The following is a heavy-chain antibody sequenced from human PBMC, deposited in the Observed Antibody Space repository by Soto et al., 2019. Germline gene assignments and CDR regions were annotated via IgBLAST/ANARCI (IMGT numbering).Heavy chain of an antibody. D-gene: IGHD6-13*01. CDR2: ISSSSSYI. V-gene: IGHV3-21*01. J-gene: IGHJ5*02. Sequence: VQLVESGGGLVQPGGSLRLSCAASGFTFSSYSMNWVRQAPGKGLEWVSSISSSSSYIYYADSVKGRFTISRDNAKNSLYLQMNSLRAEDTAVYYCARVKEQQLVRGNWFDPWGQGTLVTVSS. CDR3: ARVKEQQLVRGNWFDP. CDR1: GFTFSSYS.